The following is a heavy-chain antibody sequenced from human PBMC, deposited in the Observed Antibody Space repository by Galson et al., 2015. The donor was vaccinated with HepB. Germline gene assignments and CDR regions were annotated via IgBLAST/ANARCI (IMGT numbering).Heavy chain of an antibody. CDR3: ARGVEVNHLHGLDV. J-gene: IGHJ6*01. V-gene: IGHV3-11*06. D-gene: IGHD1-14*01. CDR2: ISSGGTYT. Sequence: SLRLSCAASGFSFSDYYMTWIRQAPGKGLEWVSHISSGGTYTKYESSAEGRFTISRDNAKNSLYLQMNSLRAEDTAVYYCARGVEVNHLHGLDVWGQGTTVTVSS. CDR1: GFSFSDYY.